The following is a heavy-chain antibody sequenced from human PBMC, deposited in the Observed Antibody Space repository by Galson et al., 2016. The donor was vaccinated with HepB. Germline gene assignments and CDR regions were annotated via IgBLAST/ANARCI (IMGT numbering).Heavy chain of an antibody. D-gene: IGHD1/OR15-1a*01. J-gene: IGHJ4*02. V-gene: IGHV3-74*01. CDR2: INSDGSST. CDR3: ARDRGWNNWDY. Sequence: SLRLSCAASGFNFNSYWMHWVRQAPGKGLVWVSRINSDGSSTSYADSVKGRFTISRDNAKNTLYLQMNSLTVEDTAVYYCARDRGWNNWDYWGQGTLVTVSS. CDR1: GFNFNSYW.